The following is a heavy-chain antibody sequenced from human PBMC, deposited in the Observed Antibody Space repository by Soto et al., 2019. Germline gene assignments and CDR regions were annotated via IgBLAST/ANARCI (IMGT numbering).Heavy chain of an antibody. V-gene: IGHV5-51*03. CDR1: GYDFSTFW. CDR2: IFPADSDT. Sequence: EVQLVQSGAEVKKSGESLQISCKGSGYDFSTFWIGWVRQMPGKGLEWMGIIFPADSDTRYSPSFQGQVTISADKSISTAYLQWSSLKASDTAMYYCATPYRDFDYWGQGTLVVVSS. CDR3: ATPYRDFDY. J-gene: IGHJ4*02. D-gene: IGHD2-15*01.